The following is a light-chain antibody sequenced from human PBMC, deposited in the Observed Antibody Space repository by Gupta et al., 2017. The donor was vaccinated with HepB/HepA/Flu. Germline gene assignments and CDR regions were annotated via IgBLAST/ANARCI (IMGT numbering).Light chain of an antibody. J-gene: IGLJ2*01. V-gene: IGLV3-21*03. CDR3: KVWDTTTGHEV. Sequence: SYVVTQPPTLSVAPGTTAKIYCEGNIIGSKSVHWYQQKTGQDPVLVVYDDSKRPSGIHARFSGSNSGNTATLTISRVEAGDEADYKCKVWDTTTGHEVFGGGTKVTVL. CDR1: IIGSKS. CDR2: DDS.